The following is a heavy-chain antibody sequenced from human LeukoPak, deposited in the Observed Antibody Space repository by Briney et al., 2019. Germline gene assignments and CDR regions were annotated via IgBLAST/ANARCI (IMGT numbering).Heavy chain of an antibody. CDR1: GYTFTSYY. J-gene: IGHJ6*03. Sequence: ASVKVSCKASGYTFTSYYMHWVRQAPGQGLEWMGIINPSGGSTSYAQKFQGRVTMTRDTPTSTVYMELSSLRSEDTAVYYCASALVGATRSFYMDVWGKGTTVTVSS. CDR3: ASALVGATRSFYMDV. D-gene: IGHD1-26*01. V-gene: IGHV1-46*01. CDR2: INPSGGST.